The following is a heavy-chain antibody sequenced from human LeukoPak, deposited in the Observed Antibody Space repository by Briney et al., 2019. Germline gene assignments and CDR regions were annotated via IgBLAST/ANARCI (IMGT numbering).Heavy chain of an antibody. CDR3: AREGCSSTSCYFSLRLRD. CDR2: INPSGGST. D-gene: IGHD2-2*01. V-gene: IGHV1-46*01. J-gene: IGHJ4*02. CDR1: GYTFTSYY. Sequence: RASVTVSCTASGYTFTSYYMHWVRQAPGQGLEWMGIINPSGGSTSYAQKFQGRVTMTRDTSTSTVYMELSSLRSEDTAVYYCAREGCSSTSCYFSLRLRDWGQGTLVTVSS.